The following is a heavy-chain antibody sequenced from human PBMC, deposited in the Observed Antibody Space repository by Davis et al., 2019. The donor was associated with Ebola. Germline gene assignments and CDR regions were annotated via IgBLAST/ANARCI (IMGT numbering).Heavy chain of an antibody. CDR1: GSTFSSYS. CDR3: ARDPSSSSGGYYYYYMDV. Sequence: GASLKISCAASGSTFSSYSMNWVRQAPGKGLEWVSSISSSSRYIYYADSVKGRFTISRDNAKNSLYLQMNSLRAEDTAVYYCARDPSSSSGGYYYYYMDVWGKGTTVTVSS. J-gene: IGHJ6*03. CDR2: ISSSSRYI. V-gene: IGHV3-21*01. D-gene: IGHD6-13*01.